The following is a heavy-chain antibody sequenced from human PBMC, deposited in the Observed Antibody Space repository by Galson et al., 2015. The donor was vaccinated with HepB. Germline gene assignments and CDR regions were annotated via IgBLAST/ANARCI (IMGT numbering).Heavy chain of an antibody. CDR3: VRDRTYKGGNFFDF. Sequence: SLRLSCAASGFSFSDYWMSWIRQAPGKRPEWVANIRYDVYEYYYADFVKGRFTISRDNARNSVFLQMSSLRRDDTAVYYCVRDRTYKGGNFFDFWGQGALVTVSS. CDR1: GFSFSDYW. V-gene: IGHV3-7*03. CDR2: IRYDVYEY. D-gene: IGHD3-10*01. J-gene: IGHJ4*02.